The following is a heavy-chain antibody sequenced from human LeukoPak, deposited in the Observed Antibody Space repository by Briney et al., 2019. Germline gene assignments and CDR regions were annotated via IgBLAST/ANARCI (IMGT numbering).Heavy chain of an antibody. CDR2: VKGDGSFT. V-gene: IGHV3-74*01. D-gene: IGHD5-24*01. J-gene: IGHJ4*02. CDR1: GITFRNYW. Sequence: PGGSLRLSCAASGITFRNYWMHWVRQAPGKGLVWVSRVKGDGSFTDYADSVKGRFTISRDNAKNTLYLQMYSLRAEDTAAYYCVRDGDDYNFDYWGQGSLVTVSS. CDR3: VRDGDDYNFDY.